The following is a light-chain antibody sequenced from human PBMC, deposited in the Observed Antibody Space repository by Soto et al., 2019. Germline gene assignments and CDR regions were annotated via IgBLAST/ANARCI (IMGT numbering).Light chain of an antibody. CDR1: SGHSSYA. J-gene: IGLJ7*01. CDR2: LNSDGSH. V-gene: IGLV4-69*01. CDR3: RTWGTYAV. Sequence: QPVLTQSLSASASLGASVKLTCTLSSGHSSYAIAWHQQQPEKGPRYLMKLNSDGSHSKGDGIPDRFSGSSSGAERYLTISSLQSEDEADYYCRTWGTYAVFGGGTQLTVL.